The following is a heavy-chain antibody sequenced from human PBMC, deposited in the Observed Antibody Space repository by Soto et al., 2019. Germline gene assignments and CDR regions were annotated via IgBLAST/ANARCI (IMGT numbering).Heavy chain of an antibody. CDR1: GGSISSGGYY. D-gene: IGHD6-13*01. CDR3: AREPSSSGYNWFDP. V-gene: IGHV4-31*03. CDR2: IYYSGST. J-gene: IGHJ5*02. Sequence: SETLSLTCTVSGGSISSGGYYWSWIRQHPGKGLEWIGYIYYSGSTYYNPSLKSRVTISVDTSKNQFSLKLSSVTAADTAVYYCAREPSSSGYNWFDPGGQGTLVTVSS.